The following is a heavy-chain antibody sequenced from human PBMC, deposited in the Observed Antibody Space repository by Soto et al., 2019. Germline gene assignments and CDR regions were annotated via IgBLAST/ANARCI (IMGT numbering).Heavy chain of an antibody. V-gene: IGHV4-34*01. D-gene: IGHD6-6*01. CDR1: GGSFSDYF. Sequence: TSETLSLTCAVYGGSFSDYFWTWIRQPPGKELEWIGEINHSGSTNFNPSLKSRVAISADTSRNQFSLRVTSVTAADTAVYYCAGREFASSSFHYYYYAVDVWGQGTTVTVSS. CDR3: AGREFASSSFHYYYYAVDV. J-gene: IGHJ6*02. CDR2: INHSGST.